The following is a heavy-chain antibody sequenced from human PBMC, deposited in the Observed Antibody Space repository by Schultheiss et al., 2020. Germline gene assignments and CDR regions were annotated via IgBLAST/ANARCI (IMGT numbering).Heavy chain of an antibody. CDR2: ISSNGGST. CDR1: GFTFSSYA. V-gene: IGHV3-64*04. CDR3: ARVGPYCTNGVCKHYYYYYMDV. J-gene: IGHJ6*03. Sequence: GGSLRLSCSASGFTFSSYAMHWVRQAPGKGLEYVSAISSNGGSTYYADSVKGRFTISRDNSKNTLYLQMNSLRAEDTAVYYCARVGPYCTNGVCKHYYYYYMDVWGKGTTVTVSS. D-gene: IGHD2-8*01.